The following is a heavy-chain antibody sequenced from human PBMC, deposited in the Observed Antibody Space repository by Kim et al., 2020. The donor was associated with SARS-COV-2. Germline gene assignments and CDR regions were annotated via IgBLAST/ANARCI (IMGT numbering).Heavy chain of an antibody. CDR1: GGSISSSNW. Sequence: SETLSLTCAVSGGSISSSNWWSWVRQPPGKGLEWIGEIYHSGSTNYNPSLKSRVTISVDKSKNQFSLKLSSVTAADTAVYYCARGHRVFQWLVREKGKLAEYYFDYWGQGTLVTVSS. J-gene: IGHJ4*02. V-gene: IGHV4-4*02. CDR3: ARGHRVFQWLVREKGKLAEYYFDY. D-gene: IGHD6-19*01. CDR2: IYHSGST.